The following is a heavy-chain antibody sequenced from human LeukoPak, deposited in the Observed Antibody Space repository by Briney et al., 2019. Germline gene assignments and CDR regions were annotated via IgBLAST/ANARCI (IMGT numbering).Heavy chain of an antibody. D-gene: IGHD4-17*01. V-gene: IGHV4-34*09. CDR3: ARDNTPRGYGDYYFDY. CDR1: GGSFSGYY. J-gene: IGHJ4*02. Sequence: SETLSLTCAVYGGSFSGYYWSWIRQPPGKGLEWIGEINHSGSTYYNPSLKSRVTISVDTSKNQFSLKLSSVTAADTAVYYCARDNTPRGYGDYYFDYWGQGTLVTVSS. CDR2: INHSGST.